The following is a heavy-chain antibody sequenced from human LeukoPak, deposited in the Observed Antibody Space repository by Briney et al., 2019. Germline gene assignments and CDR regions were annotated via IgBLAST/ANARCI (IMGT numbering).Heavy chain of an antibody. D-gene: IGHD5-18*01. Sequence: SETLSLTCTVSGGSISSGSYYWSWIRQPAGKGLEWIGRIYTSGSTNYNPSLKSRVTISVDTSKNQFSLKLSSVTAADTAVYYCARADRSGFDTVPDYWGQGTLVTVSS. V-gene: IGHV4-61*02. CDR3: ARADRSGFDTVPDY. CDR2: IYTSGST. CDR1: GGSISSGSYY. J-gene: IGHJ4*02.